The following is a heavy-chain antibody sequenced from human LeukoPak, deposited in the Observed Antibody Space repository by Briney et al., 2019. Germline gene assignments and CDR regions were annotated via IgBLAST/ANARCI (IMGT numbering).Heavy chain of an antibody. J-gene: IGHJ3*02. CDR1: GFTFSDYY. CDR3: ARDMRYGGPHDAFDI. V-gene: IGHV3-11*04. Sequence: GGSLRLSCAASGFTFSDYYMSWIRQAPGKGLEWVSYISSSGSTIYYADSVKGRFTISRDNAKNSLYLQMNSLRAEDTAVYYCARDMRYGGPHDAFDIWGQGTMVTVSS. CDR2: ISSSGSTI. D-gene: IGHD4-23*01.